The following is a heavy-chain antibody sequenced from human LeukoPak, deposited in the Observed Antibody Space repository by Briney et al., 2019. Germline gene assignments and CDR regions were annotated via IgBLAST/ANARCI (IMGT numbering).Heavy chain of an antibody. CDR1: GFTFSSSA. D-gene: IGHD3-3*01. Sequence: GASVKVSCKASGFTFSSSAVQWVRQARGQRLEWIGWIVVGSGNTNYAQKFQERVTFTRDMSTSTAYMELSSLRSEDTAVYYCAADRFLEWLSGSYYYYMDVWGKGTTVTVSS. V-gene: IGHV1-58*01. J-gene: IGHJ6*03. CDR2: IVVGSGNT. CDR3: AADRFLEWLSGSYYYYMDV.